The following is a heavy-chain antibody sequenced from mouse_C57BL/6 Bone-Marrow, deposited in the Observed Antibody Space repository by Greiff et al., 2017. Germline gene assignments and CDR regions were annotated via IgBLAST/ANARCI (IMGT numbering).Heavy chain of an antibody. D-gene: IGHD1-1*01. J-gene: IGHJ1*03. V-gene: IGHV1-54*01. CDR1: GYAFTNYL. Sequence: VQLVESGAELVRPGTSVKVSCKASGYAFTNYLIDWVKQRPGQGLEWIGVLNPGSGGTNYNEKFKGKATLTADKSSSTAYMQLSSLTSEDAAVYFCATCFYGSSGYFDVWGTGTTVTVSS. CDR3: ATCFYGSSGYFDV. CDR2: LNPGSGGT.